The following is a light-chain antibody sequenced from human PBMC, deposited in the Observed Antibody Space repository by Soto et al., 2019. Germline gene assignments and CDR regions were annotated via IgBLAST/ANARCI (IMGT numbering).Light chain of an antibody. CDR3: QKYNTAPLT. Sequence: DIQMTQSPSSLSASVGDRVTITCRASQDISTYFAWYQQKPGKVPELLIYSASTLQSGGPSRFSGSGSGTDFTLTISRLQPEDVATYYCQKYNTAPLTFGGGTKVEMK. CDR2: SAS. J-gene: IGKJ4*01. CDR1: QDISTY. V-gene: IGKV1-27*01.